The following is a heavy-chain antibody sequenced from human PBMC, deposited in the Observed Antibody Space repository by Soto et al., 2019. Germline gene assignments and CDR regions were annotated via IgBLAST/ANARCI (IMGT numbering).Heavy chain of an antibody. CDR3: ARVRSYSYGQGYGMDV. Sequence: EVQLVESGGGLVKPGGSLRLSCAASGFTFSTYSMNWVRQAPGKGLEWVSSISSSSGYIYYADSVKGRFIISRDDAKNSLPLQMNSLRAEDTAVYYCARVRSYSYGQGYGMDVWGQGTTVTVSS. V-gene: IGHV3-21*01. D-gene: IGHD5-18*01. J-gene: IGHJ6*02. CDR1: GFTFSTYS. CDR2: ISSSSGYI.